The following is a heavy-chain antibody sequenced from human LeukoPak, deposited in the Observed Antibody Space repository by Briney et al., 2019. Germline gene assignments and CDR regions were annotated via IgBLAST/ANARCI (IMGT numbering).Heavy chain of an antibody. J-gene: IGHJ4*02. CDR1: GYTFTGYY. CDR3: AREYSGYAPGGY. D-gene: IGHD5-12*01. CDR2: INPNSGGT. Sequence: ASVKVSCKASGYTFTGYYLHWVRQAPGQGLEWMGWINPNSGGTNYAQKFQGRVTMTRDTSISTAYMELGRLRSDGTAVYYCAREYSGYAPGGYWGQGTLVTVSS. V-gene: IGHV1-2*02.